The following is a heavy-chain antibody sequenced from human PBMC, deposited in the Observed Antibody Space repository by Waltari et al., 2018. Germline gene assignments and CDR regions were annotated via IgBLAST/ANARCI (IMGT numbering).Heavy chain of an antibody. D-gene: IGHD2-21*02. Sequence: QLQLQESGPGLVKPSETLSLTGNVSGASVKDRNIYWVWFRQSPGKGLEWSGCSYYGGSTTHKPSLECRVSISIDTANNPFSLTLSAVTAADTAVYDCARRWSGGDWYLNYGLDAWGRGTTVTVSS. CDR3: ARRWSGGDWYLNYGLDA. J-gene: IGHJ6*02. CDR2: SYYGGST. CDR1: GASVKDRNIY. V-gene: IGHV4-39*01.